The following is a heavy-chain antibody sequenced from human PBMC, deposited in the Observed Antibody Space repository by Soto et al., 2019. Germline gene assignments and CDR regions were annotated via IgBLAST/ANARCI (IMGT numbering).Heavy chain of an antibody. Sequence: QVQLVESGGGVVQPGRSLRLSCAASGFTSSSFVIHWVRQAPGKGLEWLAVISSDGNNQYYADSVKGRFTISRDNSKNTLYLQGNSLRAEDKAVYFCAKERGVLDAFDIWGQGTMVTVSS. J-gene: IGHJ3*02. CDR1: GFTSSSFV. CDR2: ISSDGNNQ. D-gene: IGHD3-10*01. V-gene: IGHV3-30*18. CDR3: AKERGVLDAFDI.